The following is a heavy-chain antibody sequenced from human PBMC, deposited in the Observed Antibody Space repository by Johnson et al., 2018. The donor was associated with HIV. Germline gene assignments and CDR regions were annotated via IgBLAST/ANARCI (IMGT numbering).Heavy chain of an antibody. J-gene: IGHJ3*02. CDR2: ISYDGGDK. V-gene: IGHV3-30*18. CDR3: AKERRAPRAFEI. Sequence: QVQLVESGGGVVQPGRSLRLSCAASGFTFSSYAMHWVRQAPGKGLEWVAVISYDGGDKYYADSVKGRFTISRDNSKSTLYLQMNSLRPEDTAVYYCAKERRAPRAFEIWGQGTMVTVSS. CDR1: GFTFSSYA.